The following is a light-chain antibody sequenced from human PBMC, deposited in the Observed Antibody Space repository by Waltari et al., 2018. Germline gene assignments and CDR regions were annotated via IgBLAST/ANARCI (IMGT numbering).Light chain of an antibody. Sequence: EIVLTQSPATLSLSPGERATLSCRASQSVSNNLAWYQQKPGQAPRLLIYDVSSRATGIPARINARRAGTDFTLTISSLEPEDSAVYYCQQRTSWPPGLSFGGGTNVEIK. J-gene: IGKJ4*01. CDR2: DVS. V-gene: IGKV3-11*01. CDR3: QQRTSWPPGLS. CDR1: QSVSNN.